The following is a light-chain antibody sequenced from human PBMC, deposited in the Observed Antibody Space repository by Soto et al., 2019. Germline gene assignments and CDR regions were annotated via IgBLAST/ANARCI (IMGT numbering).Light chain of an antibody. CDR1: SSDVGDNDF. CDR3: SSHTSINSVL. V-gene: IGLV2-14*01. J-gene: IGLJ2*01. Sequence: QSALTQPASMSGSPGQSITISCTGTSSDVGDNDFVSWYRHHPGKAPRLVIYEVNKRPPGISNRFSGSKSGNTASLTISGLQPDDEAEYYCSSHTSINSVLFARGTKLTVL. CDR2: EVN.